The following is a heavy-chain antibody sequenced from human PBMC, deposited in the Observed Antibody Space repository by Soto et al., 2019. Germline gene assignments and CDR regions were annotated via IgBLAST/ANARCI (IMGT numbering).Heavy chain of an antibody. CDR1: GYTLTELS. J-gene: IGHJ5*02. CDR2: FDPEDGET. D-gene: IGHD3-22*01. CDR3: AAQTYPPRLLTMIVAGNWFDP. V-gene: IGHV1-24*01. Sequence: ASVKVSCKVSGYTLTELSMHWVRQAPGKGLEWMGGFDPEDGETIYAQKFQGRVTMTEDTSTDTAYMELSSLRSEDTAVYYCAAQTYPPRLLTMIVAGNWFDPWGQGTLVTVSS.